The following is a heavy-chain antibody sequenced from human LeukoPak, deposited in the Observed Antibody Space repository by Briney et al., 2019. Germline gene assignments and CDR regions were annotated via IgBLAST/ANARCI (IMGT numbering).Heavy chain of an antibody. CDR3: ARGTDFWSGYSPRDNYYYMDV. J-gene: IGHJ6*03. CDR1: GGSISSGGYY. D-gene: IGHD3-3*01. V-gene: IGHV4-61*09. Sequence: SETLSLTCAVSGGSISSGGYYWSWIRQPAGKGLEWIGHIYPSGSTNYNPSLKSRVTISVDTSKNQFSLKLSSVTAADTAVYYCARGTDFWSGYSPRDNYYYMDVWGTGTTVTVSS. CDR2: IYPSGST.